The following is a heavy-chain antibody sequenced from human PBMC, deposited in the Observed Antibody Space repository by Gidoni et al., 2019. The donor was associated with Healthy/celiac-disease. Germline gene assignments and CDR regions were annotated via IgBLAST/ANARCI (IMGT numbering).Heavy chain of an antibody. V-gene: IGHV3-23*01. CDR1: GFTFSSYA. J-gene: IGHJ4*02. CDR3: AKEYYDSSGYYSHPPGHSDY. Sequence: EVQLLESGGGLVQPGGSLRLSCAVSGFTFSSYAMSWVRQAPGKGLEWVSAISGSGGSTYYADSVKGRFTISRDNSKNTLYLQMNSLRAEDTAVYYCAKEYYDSSGYYSHPPGHSDYWGQGTLVTVSS. CDR2: ISGSGGST. D-gene: IGHD3-22*01.